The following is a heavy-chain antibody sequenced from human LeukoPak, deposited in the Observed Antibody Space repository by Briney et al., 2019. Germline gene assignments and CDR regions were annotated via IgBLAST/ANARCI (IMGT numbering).Heavy chain of an antibody. CDR1: GFTFSSYA. D-gene: IGHD6-13*01. V-gene: IGHV3-30-3*01. CDR2: ISYDGSNK. Sequence: PGRSLRLSCAASGFTFSSYAMHWVRQAPGKGLEGVAVISYDGSNKYYADSVKGRFTISRDNSKNTLYLQMNSLRAEDTAVYYCARDHAAGTFDYWGQGTLVTVSS. J-gene: IGHJ4*02. CDR3: ARDHAAGTFDY.